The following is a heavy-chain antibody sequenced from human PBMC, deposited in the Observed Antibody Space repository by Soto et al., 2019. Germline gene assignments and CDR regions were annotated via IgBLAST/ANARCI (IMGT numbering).Heavy chain of an antibody. D-gene: IGHD3-22*01. V-gene: IGHV3-30*18. CDR2: ISYDGSNK. CDR3: AKGVPYYDSSGYYFDY. Sequence: GSLRLSCAASGFTFSSYGMHWVRQAPGKGLEWVAVISYDGSNKYYADSVKGQFTISRDNSKNTLYLQMNSLRAEDTAVYYCAKGVPYYDSSGYYFDYWGQGTLVTVSS. J-gene: IGHJ4*02. CDR1: GFTFSSYG.